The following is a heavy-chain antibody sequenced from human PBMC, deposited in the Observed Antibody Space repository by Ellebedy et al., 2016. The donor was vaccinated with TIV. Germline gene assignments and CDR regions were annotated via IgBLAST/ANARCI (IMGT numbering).Heavy chain of an antibody. D-gene: IGHD4-17*01. J-gene: IGHJ4*02. CDR3: ARANMTTVTTIDY. Sequence: ASVKVSCKASGYTFTSYGISWVRQAPGQGLEWMGGIIPIFGTANYAQKFQGRVTITADESTSTAYMELSSLRSEDTAVYYCARANMTTVTTIDYWGQGTLVTVSS. CDR2: IIPIFGTA. V-gene: IGHV1-69*13. CDR1: GYTFTSYG.